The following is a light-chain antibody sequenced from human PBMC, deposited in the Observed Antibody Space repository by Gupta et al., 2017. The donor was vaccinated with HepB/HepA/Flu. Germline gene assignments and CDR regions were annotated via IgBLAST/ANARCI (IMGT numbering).Light chain of an antibody. CDR2: LND. V-gene: IGLV1-47*01. Sequence: QSVLTQPPSASGTPGRRVTVSCSGSRSNIGSNYVSWYQQLPGTAPKLLLYLNDQRPSTVPDRFSGSNFGTTASLAISGLRSEDEADYYCAAWDGSHSSVLFGGGTKLTVL. CDR1: RSNIGSNY. J-gene: IGLJ2*01. CDR3: AAWDGSHSSVL.